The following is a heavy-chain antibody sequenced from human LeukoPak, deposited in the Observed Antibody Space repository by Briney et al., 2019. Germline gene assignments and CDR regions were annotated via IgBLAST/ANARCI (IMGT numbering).Heavy chain of an antibody. CDR3: ARARSQYFDY. CDR1: GFTFSSYS. Sequence: GGSLRLSCAASGFTFSSYSMNWVRQAPGKGLECVSAISSSSSYIYYADSVKGRFTISRDNAKNSLYLQMNSLRAEDTALYYCARARSQYFDYWGQGTLVTVSS. V-gene: IGHV3-21*01. J-gene: IGHJ4*02. CDR2: ISSSSSYI.